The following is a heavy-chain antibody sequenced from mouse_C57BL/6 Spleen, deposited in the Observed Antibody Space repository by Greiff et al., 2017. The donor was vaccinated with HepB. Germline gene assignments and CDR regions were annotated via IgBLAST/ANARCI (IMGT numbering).Heavy chain of an antibody. CDR1: GFTFSSYA. CDR2: ISSGGDYI. V-gene: IGHV5-9-1*02. D-gene: IGHD1-1*01. Sequence: EVKLVESGEGLVKPGGSLKLSCAASGFTFSSYAMSWVRQTPEKRLEWVAYISSGGDYIYYADTVKGRFTISRDNARNTLYLQMSSLKSEDTAMYYCTRGGYGSSPYFDVWGTGTTVTVSS. CDR3: TRGGYGSSPYFDV. J-gene: IGHJ1*03.